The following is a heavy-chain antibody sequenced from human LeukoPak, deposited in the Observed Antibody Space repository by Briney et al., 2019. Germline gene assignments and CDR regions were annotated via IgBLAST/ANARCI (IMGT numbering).Heavy chain of an antibody. V-gene: IGHV3-23*01. Sequence: PGGSLRLSCAASGFTVSSNYMSWVRQAPGKGLEWVSAISGSGGSTYYADSVKGRFTISRDNSKNTLYLQMNSLRAEDTAVYYCAKEHYDSSGYYSYWGQGTLVTVSS. D-gene: IGHD3-22*01. CDR2: ISGSGGST. CDR3: AKEHYDSSGYYSY. J-gene: IGHJ4*02. CDR1: GFTVSSNY.